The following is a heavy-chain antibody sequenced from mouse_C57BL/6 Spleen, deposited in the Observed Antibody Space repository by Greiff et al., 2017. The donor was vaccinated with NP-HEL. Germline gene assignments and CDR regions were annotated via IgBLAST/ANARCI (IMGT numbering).Heavy chain of an antibody. CDR3: TREYNGSSWDYYAMDY. V-gene: IGHV5-9-1*02. CDR1: GFTFSSYA. D-gene: IGHD1-1*01. J-gene: IGHJ4*01. CDR2: ISSGGDYI. Sequence: DVMLVESGEGLVKPGGSLKLSCAASGFTFSSYAMSWVRQTPEKRLEWVAYISSGGDYIYYADTVKGRFTISRDNARNTLYLQMSSLKSEDTAMYYCTREYNGSSWDYYAMDYWGQGASVTVSS.